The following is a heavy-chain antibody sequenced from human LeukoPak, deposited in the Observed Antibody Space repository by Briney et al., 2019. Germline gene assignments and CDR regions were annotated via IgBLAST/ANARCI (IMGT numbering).Heavy chain of an antibody. D-gene: IGHD5-18*01. J-gene: IGHJ4*02. V-gene: IGHV4-59*01. CDR2: IYYSGST. CDR1: GGSISSYY. CDR3: ARGYGYYFDY. Sequence: SETLSLTCTVSGGSISSYYWSWIRQSPGKGLEWFGDIYYSGSTNYNPSLQSRVTISVDTSKNQFSLKLSSVTAADTAVYYCARGYGYYFDYWGEGTLVTVPS.